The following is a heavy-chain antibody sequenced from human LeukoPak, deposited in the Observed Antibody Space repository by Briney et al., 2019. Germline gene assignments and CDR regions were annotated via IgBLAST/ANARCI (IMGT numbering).Heavy chain of an antibody. Sequence: SETLSLTCAVSGDSFSSHYWTWIRQPPGRGLEWIGYISYIGTTNYNPSLKSRVTISIDTSKNQFSLKLSSVTTADTAVYYCARDLVTVTKGFDVWGLGTMVSVSS. CDR1: GDSFSSHY. J-gene: IGHJ3*01. D-gene: IGHD4-17*01. V-gene: IGHV4-59*11. CDR2: ISYIGTT. CDR3: ARDLVTVTKGFDV.